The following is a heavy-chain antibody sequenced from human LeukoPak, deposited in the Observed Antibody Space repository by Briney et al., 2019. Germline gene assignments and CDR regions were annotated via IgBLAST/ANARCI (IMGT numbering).Heavy chain of an antibody. D-gene: IGHD2-2*01. CDR2: IYYSGST. J-gene: IGHJ6*03. Sequence: SETLSLTCTVSGGSISGYYWSWIRQPPGKGLEWIGYIYYSGSTSYNPSLKSRVTISVDTSKNQFSLKLNSVTAADTAVYYCAREPRYCSRTTSCYHANYFYYMDVWGKGTTVTVSS. CDR1: GGSISGYY. V-gene: IGHV4-59*01. CDR3: AREPRYCSRTTSCYHANYFYYMDV.